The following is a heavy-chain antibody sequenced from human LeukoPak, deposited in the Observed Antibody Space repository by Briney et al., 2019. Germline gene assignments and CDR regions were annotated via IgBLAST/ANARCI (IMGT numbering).Heavy chain of an antibody. J-gene: IGHJ6*02. CDR3: ASRFWSGYPDPYYYYGMDV. D-gene: IGHD3-3*01. Sequence: SVKVSCKASGYTFTSYDINWVRQATGQGLEWMGWMNPNSGNTGYAQKFQGRVTMTRNTSISTAYMELSSLGSEDTAVYYCASRFWSGYPDPYYYYGMDVWGQGTTVTVSS. CDR1: GYTFTSYD. V-gene: IGHV1-8*01. CDR2: MNPNSGNT.